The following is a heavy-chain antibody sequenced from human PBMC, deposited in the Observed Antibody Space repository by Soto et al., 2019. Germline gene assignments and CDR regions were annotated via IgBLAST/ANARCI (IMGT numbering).Heavy chain of an antibody. CDR3: ARQSSGWYWVY. V-gene: IGHV4-39*01. D-gene: IGHD6-19*01. J-gene: IGHJ4*02. CDR1: GGSISSSSYY. CDR2: IYYSGST. Sequence: PSETLSLTCTVSGGSISSSSYYWGWIRQPPGKGLEWIGSIYYSGSTYYNPSLKSRVTISVDTSKNQFSLKLSSVTAADTAVYYCARQSSGWYWVYWGQGTLVIVSS.